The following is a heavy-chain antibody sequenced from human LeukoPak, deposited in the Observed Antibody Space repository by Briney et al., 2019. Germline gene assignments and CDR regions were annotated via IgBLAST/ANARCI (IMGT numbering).Heavy chain of an antibody. CDR3: AKGVSGTYYAFDV. J-gene: IGHJ3*01. Sequence: SETLSLTCGVSGASVTSHFWSWIRQTPGMGLEWIGYISNRGSNGYKPSLRSRVTISVDSPKNEVSLNVRSVSAADTAVYYCAKGVSGTYYAFDVWGQGRTV. D-gene: IGHD1-26*01. CDR2: ISNRGSN. CDR1: GASVTSHF. V-gene: IGHV4-59*02.